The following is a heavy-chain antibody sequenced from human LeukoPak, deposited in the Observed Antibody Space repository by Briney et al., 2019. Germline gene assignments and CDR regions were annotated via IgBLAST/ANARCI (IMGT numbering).Heavy chain of an antibody. D-gene: IGHD6-19*01. CDR2: IIPIFGTA. J-gene: IGHJ4*02. V-gene: IGHV1-69*05. Sequence: SVKLSCKASGGTFSSYAISWVRQAPGQGLEWMGGIIPIFGTANYAQKFQGRVTITTDESTSTAYMELSSLRSEDTAVYYCARSLTGYSSGWRFDYWGQGTLVTVSS. CDR1: GGTFSSYA. CDR3: ARSLTGYSSGWRFDY.